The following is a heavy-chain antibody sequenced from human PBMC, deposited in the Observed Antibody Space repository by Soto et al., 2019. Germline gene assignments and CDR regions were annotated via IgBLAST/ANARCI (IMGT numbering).Heavy chain of an antibody. Sequence: ASVKVSCKASGYTFTSYGISWVRQAPGQRLEWMGWINAGNGNTKYSQKFQGRVTITRDTSASTAYMELSSLRSEDTAVYYCAREEPYYFDYWGQGTLVTVSS. CDR3: AREEPYYFDY. V-gene: IGHV1-3*01. J-gene: IGHJ4*02. CDR1: GYTFTSYG. CDR2: INAGNGNT.